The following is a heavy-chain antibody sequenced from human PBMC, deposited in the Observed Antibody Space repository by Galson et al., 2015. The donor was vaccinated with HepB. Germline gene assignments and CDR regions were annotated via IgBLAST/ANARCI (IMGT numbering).Heavy chain of an antibody. D-gene: IGHD3-3*01. CDR1: GGSISSNSNY. CDR2: ILYSGST. CDR3: ARGVGYDFWSGYRKDYFDY. Sequence: TLSLTCTVSGGSISSNSNYWGWIRQPPGKGLEWIGSILYSGSTYYNPSLKSRVIISVDTSKNQFSLRLSSVTAADTAVYYCARGVGYDFWSGYRKDYFDYWGQGTLVTVSS. V-gene: IGHV4-39*07. J-gene: IGHJ4*02.